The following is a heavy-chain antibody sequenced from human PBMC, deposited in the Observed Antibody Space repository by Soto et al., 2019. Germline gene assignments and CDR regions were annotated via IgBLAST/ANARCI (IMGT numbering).Heavy chain of an antibody. V-gene: IGHV3-30*18. CDR3: AKDLNRYFDWSRLYYFDY. D-gene: IGHD3-9*01. CDR2: ISYDGSNK. J-gene: IGHJ4*02. Sequence: GGSLRLSCAASGFTFSSYGMHWVRQAPGKGLEWVAVISYDGSNKYYADSVKGRFTISRDNSKNTLYLQMNSLRAEDTAVYYCAKDLNRYFDWSRLYYFDYWGQGTLVTVSS. CDR1: GFTFSSYG.